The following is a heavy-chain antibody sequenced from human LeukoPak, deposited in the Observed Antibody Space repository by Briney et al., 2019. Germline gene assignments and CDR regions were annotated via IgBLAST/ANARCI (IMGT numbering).Heavy chain of an antibody. CDR1: GFTFSSYE. J-gene: IGHJ4*02. Sequence: GGSLRLSCAASGFTFSSYEMNWVRQAPGKGLEWVSYISSSGSTIYYADSVKGRFTTSRDNAKNSLYLQMNSLRAEDTAVYYCARGYTVTPRGYWGQGTLVTVSS. CDR3: ARGYTVTPRGY. CDR2: ISSSGSTI. V-gene: IGHV3-48*03. D-gene: IGHD4-17*01.